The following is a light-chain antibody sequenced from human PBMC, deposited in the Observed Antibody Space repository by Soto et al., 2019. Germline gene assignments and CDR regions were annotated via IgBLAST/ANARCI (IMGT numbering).Light chain of an antibody. V-gene: IGLV3-9*01. CDR3: QVWDSSTVV. J-gene: IGLJ2*01. CDR2: RDT. Sequence: SSELTQPLSVSVALGQTATITCGGTKIGNKNVHWCQQKPGQAPVLVIYRDTNRPSGIPERFSGSNSGNTATLTISRAQAGDEADYYCQVWDSSTVVFGGGTKLTVL. CDR1: KIGNKN.